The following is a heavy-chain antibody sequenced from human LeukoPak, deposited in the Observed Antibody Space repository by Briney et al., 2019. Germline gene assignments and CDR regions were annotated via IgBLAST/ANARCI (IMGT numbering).Heavy chain of an antibody. D-gene: IGHD3-10*01. Sequence: GASVKVSCKASGYTFTGYYMHWVRQAPGQGLEWMGWINPNSGGTNYSQRFQGRVTMTTDTSTSTAYMELRSLRSDDTAVYYCARDPQLLWFGELWRGNWFDPWGQGTLVTVSS. V-gene: IGHV1-2*02. J-gene: IGHJ5*02. CDR1: GYTFTGYY. CDR2: INPNSGGT. CDR3: ARDPQLLWFGELWRGNWFDP.